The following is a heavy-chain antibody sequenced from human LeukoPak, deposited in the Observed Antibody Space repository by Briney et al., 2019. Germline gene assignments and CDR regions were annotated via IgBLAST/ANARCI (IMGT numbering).Heavy chain of an antibody. Sequence: KPSETLSLTCTVSGGSISSYYWSWIRQPPGKGLEWIGYIYYSGSTNYNPSLKSRVTISVDTSKNQFSLKLSSVTAADTAVYYCARGGYGDQRGGWFDPWGQGTLVTVSS. CDR3: ARGGYGDQRGGWFDP. V-gene: IGHV4-59*12. CDR2: IYYSGST. D-gene: IGHD4-17*01. CDR1: GGSISSYY. J-gene: IGHJ5*02.